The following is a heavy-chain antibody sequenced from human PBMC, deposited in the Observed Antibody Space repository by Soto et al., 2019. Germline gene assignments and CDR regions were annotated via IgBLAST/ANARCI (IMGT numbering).Heavy chain of an antibody. CDR1: GGSISSSSYY. CDR3: ASQNDFWSGQRQFDY. V-gene: IGHV4-39*01. J-gene: IGHJ4*02. Sequence: SETLSLTCTVSGGSISSSSYYWGWIRQPPGKGLEWIGSIYYSGSTYYNPSLKSRVTISVDTSKNQFSLKLSSVTAADTAVYYCASQNDFWSGQRQFDYWGQGTLVTVSS. CDR2: IYYSGST. D-gene: IGHD3-3*01.